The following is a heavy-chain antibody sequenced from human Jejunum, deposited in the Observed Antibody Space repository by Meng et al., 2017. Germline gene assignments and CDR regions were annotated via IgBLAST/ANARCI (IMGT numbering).Heavy chain of an antibody. Sequence: QVQLQQWGAGLLKPSETLSLTCAVYGESFTNYYWNWIRQPPGKGLEWIGEVTHSEGTNYNPSLKSRVTISVDMSKNQFSLKLSSVTAVDTAVYYCARGQDRAKTGYWGQGTLVTVSS. CDR2: VTHSEGT. CDR1: GESFTNYY. J-gene: IGHJ4*02. D-gene: IGHD4/OR15-4a*01. CDR3: ARGQDRAKTGY. V-gene: IGHV4-34*01.